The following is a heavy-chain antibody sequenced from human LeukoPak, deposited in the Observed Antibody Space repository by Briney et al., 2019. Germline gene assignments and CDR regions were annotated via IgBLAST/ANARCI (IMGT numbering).Heavy chain of an antibody. D-gene: IGHD3-22*01. J-gene: IGHJ6*02. CDR2: ISSSSSYI. CDR1: GFTFSSYS. Sequence: GGSLRLSCAASGFTFSSYSMNWVRQAPGKGLEWVSSISSSSSYIYYADSVKGRFTISRDNSKNTLYLQMNSLRAEDTAVYYCARDLDSYYYYGMDVWGQGTTVTVSS. V-gene: IGHV3-21*01. CDR3: ARDLDSYYYYGMDV.